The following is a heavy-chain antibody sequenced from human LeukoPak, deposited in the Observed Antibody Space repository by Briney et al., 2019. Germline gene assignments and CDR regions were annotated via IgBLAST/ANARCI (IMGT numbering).Heavy chain of an antibody. CDR2: INHSGST. J-gene: IGHJ4*02. CDR3: AREMIGYYYDSSGYYNY. D-gene: IGHD3-22*01. V-gene: IGHV4-34*01. CDR1: GGSFSGYY. Sequence: SETLSLTCAVYGGSFSGYYWSWIRQPPGKGLEWIGEINHSGSTNYNPSLKSRVTISVDTSKNQLSLKLSSVTAADTAVYYCAREMIGYYYDSSGYYNYWGQGTLVTVSS.